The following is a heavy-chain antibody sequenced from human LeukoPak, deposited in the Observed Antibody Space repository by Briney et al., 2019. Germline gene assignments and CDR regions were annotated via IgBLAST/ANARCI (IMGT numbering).Heavy chain of an antibody. Sequence: SETLSLTCTVSGGSISSYYWSWIRQPAGKGLEWIGRIYTSGSTNYNPSLKSRVTMSVDTSKNQFPLKLSSVTAADTAVYYCARDADYYDSSGYHDYYYYYMDVWGKGTTVTISS. CDR3: ARDADYYDSSGYHDYYYYYMDV. J-gene: IGHJ6*03. CDR1: GGSISSYY. CDR2: IYTSGST. D-gene: IGHD3-22*01. V-gene: IGHV4-4*07.